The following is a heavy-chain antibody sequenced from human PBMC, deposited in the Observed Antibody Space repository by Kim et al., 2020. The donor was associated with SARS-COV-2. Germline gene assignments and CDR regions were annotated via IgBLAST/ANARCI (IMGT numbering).Heavy chain of an antibody. Sequence: SETLSLTCAVSGGSISSSNWWSWVRQPPGKGLEWIGEIYHSGSTNYNPSLKSRVTISVDKSKNQFSLKLSSVTAADTAVYYCARERALAAAGTPYYYGMDVWGQGTTVTVSS. CDR2: IYHSGST. CDR1: GGSISSSNW. CDR3: ARERALAAAGTPYYYGMDV. V-gene: IGHV4-4*02. J-gene: IGHJ6*02. D-gene: IGHD6-13*01.